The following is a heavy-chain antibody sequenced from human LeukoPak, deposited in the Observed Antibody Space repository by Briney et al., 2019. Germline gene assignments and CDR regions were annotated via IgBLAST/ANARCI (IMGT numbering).Heavy chain of an antibody. CDR2: LYSGGNT. CDR3: AXVPAASYFDY. V-gene: IGHV3-66*01. D-gene: IGHD2-2*01. CDR1: GFTVSSNY. Sequence: GGSLRLSCAASGFTVSSNYMSWVRQAPGKGLEWVSVLYSGGNTYYADSVKGRFTISRDNSKNTLYLQMNSLRAEDTAVYYCAXVPAASYFDYWGQGTLVTV. J-gene: IGHJ4*02.